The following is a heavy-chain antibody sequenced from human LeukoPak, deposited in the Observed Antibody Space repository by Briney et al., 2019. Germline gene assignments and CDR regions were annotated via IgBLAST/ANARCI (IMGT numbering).Heavy chain of an antibody. Sequence: GGSLRLSCAASGFTFSSYAMTWVRQAPGKGLEWVSSISGSGDDTYYADSVKGRFTISRDNSKNTLYLQMNSLRAEDTAVYYCAKDYSGDYGVSDYWGQGTLVTVSS. V-gene: IGHV3-23*01. CDR1: GFTFSSYA. CDR2: ISGSGDDT. CDR3: AKDYSGDYGVSDY. J-gene: IGHJ4*02. D-gene: IGHD4-17*01.